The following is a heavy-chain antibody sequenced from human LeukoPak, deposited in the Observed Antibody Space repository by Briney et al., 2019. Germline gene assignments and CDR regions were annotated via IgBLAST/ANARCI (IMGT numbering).Heavy chain of an antibody. Sequence: GGSLRLSCAASGFTFSNYNMNWVRQAPGKGLEWVSSISSSSSFIYYADSVKGRFTISRDNAKNSLYLQMNSLRAEDTAVYYCARDSGIYSGSYYYFSYWGQGTLVTVSS. CDR3: ARDSGIYSGSYYYFSY. CDR2: ISSSSSFI. D-gene: IGHD1-26*01. CDR1: GFTFSNYN. V-gene: IGHV3-21*01. J-gene: IGHJ4*02.